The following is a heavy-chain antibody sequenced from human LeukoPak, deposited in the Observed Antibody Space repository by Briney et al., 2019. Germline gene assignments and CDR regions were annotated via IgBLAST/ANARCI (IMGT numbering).Heavy chain of an antibody. CDR2: IYTSGST. V-gene: IGHV4-4*07. Sequence: SETLSPTCTVSGGSISSYYWSWIRQPAGKGLEWIGRIYTSGSTNYNPSLKSRVTISVDTSKNQFSLKLSSVTAADTAVYYCARILWFGELLNYYYMDVWGKGTTVTVSS. CDR3: ARILWFGELLNYYYMDV. CDR1: GGSISSYY. D-gene: IGHD3-10*01. J-gene: IGHJ6*03.